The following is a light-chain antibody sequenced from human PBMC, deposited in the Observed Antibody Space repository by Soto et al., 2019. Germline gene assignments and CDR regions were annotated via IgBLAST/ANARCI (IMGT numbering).Light chain of an antibody. CDR2: DAS. Sequence: EIVLTQSPGTLSLSPGEEATLSCRASQSVDSNYLAWYQLIPGQPPRLLIYDASTRATGIPERFSGSGSGTDFTLTISRLEPEDFAVYYCQQYATSRVTFGQGTRLEIK. V-gene: IGKV3-20*01. CDR1: QSVDSNY. J-gene: IGKJ5*01. CDR3: QQYATSRVT.